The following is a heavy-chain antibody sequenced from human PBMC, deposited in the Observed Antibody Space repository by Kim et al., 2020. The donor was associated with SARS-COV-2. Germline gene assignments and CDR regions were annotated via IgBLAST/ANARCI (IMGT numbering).Heavy chain of an antibody. D-gene: IGHD2-2*01. J-gene: IGHJ4*01. CDR3: ADASECGDY. Sequence: GGSLRLSCAASGFTFSSYDMNWVRQAPGKGLEWVSVIYCDGSTKYYADSVKSRFTFSNDSSKNTLFLQMNRLREETTAVYCCADASECGDYWG. CDR2: IYCDGSTK. CDR1: GFTFSSYD. V-gene: IGHV3-NL1*01.